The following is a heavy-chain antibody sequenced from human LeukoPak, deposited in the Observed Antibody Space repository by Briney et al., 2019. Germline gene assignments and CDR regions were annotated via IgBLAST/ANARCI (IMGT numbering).Heavy chain of an antibody. J-gene: IGHJ4*02. D-gene: IGHD6-13*01. CDR1: GGSISSYY. Sequence: PSETLSLTCTVSGGSISSYYWSWIRQPPGKGLGWIGYIYYSGTTNYNPSLKSRVTISVDTSKNQFSLKLSSVTAADTAVYYCARGVYIAAAQYGYWGQATLVTVSS. V-gene: IGHV4-59*01. CDR2: IYYSGTT. CDR3: ARGVYIAAAQYGY.